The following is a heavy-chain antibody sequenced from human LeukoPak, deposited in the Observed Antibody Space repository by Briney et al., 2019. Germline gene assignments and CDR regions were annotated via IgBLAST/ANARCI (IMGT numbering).Heavy chain of an antibody. D-gene: IGHD5-24*01. CDR3: ARGVVAGYIPHPVDY. CDR1: GGSISSGGYY. CDR2: IYYSGST. Sequence: PSETLSLTCTVSGGSISSGGYYWSWIRQHPGKGLEWIGYIYYSGSTYYNPSLKSRVTISVDTSKNQFSLKLSSVTAADTAVYYCARGVVAGYIPHPVDYWGQGTLVTVSS. V-gene: IGHV4-31*03. J-gene: IGHJ4*02.